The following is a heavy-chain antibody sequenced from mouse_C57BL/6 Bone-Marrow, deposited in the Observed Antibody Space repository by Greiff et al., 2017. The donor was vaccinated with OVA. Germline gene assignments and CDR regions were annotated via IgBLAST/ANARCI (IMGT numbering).Heavy chain of an antibody. Sequence: EVKLMESGGGLVKPGGSLKLSCAASGFTFSDYGMHWVRQAPEKGLGWVAYISSGSSTIYYADTVKGRFTISRDNAKNTLFLQMTSLRSEDTAMYYCARWDTTVVAPFAYWGQGTLVTVSA. D-gene: IGHD1-1*01. J-gene: IGHJ3*01. CDR2: ISSGSSTI. CDR3: ARWDTTVVAPFAY. V-gene: IGHV5-17*01. CDR1: GFTFSDYG.